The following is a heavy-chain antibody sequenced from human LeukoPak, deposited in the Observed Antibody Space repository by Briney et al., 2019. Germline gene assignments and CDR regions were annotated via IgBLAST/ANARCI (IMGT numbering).Heavy chain of an antibody. Sequence: ASVKVSCKASGYTFTSYYMHWVRQAPGQGLEWVGIINPSGGSTSYAQKFQGRVTMTRDTSTSTVYMELSSLRSEDTAVYYCARVGIVVATFDYWGQGTLVTVSS. D-gene: IGHD3-22*01. V-gene: IGHV1-46*01. J-gene: IGHJ4*02. CDR3: ARVGIVVATFDY. CDR1: GYTFTSYY. CDR2: INPSGGST.